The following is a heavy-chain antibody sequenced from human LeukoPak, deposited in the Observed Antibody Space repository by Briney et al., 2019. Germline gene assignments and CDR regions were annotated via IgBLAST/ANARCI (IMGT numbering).Heavy chain of an antibody. CDR2: IYYSGST. D-gene: IGHD6-19*01. J-gene: IGHJ5*02. CDR3: ARQGPTYSSGRCLGNWFDP. CDR1: GGSISSHY. V-gene: IGHV4-59*08. Sequence: SETLSLTCTVSGGSISSHYWSWIRQPPGKGLEWIGYIYYSGSTNYNPSLKSRVTISVDTSKNQFSLKLSSVTAADTSVYYCARQGPTYSSGRCLGNWFDPWGQGTLVTVSS.